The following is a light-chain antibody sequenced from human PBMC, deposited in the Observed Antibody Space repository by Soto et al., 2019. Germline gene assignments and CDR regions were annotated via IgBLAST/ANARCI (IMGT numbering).Light chain of an antibody. CDR1: HDVSTF. CDR3: QQLYTLPFT. Sequence: DIQLTQSPSLLSASIDDRVTITCGASHDVSTFLAWYQQKPGKAPKLLIYEASTLQSRVPSSFSGSGSGTEFTLTISGLLPEDFAAYHCQQLYTLPFTFGQGTQLDIK. CDR2: EAS. J-gene: IGKJ5*01. V-gene: IGKV1-9*01.